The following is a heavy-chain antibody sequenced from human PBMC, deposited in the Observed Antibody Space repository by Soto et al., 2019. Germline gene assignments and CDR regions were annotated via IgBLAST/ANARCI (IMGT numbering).Heavy chain of an antibody. Sequence: ASETLSLTCTVSGGSTSSSSYYWGWIRQPPGKGLEWIGSIYYSGSTYYNPSLKSRVTISVDTSKNQFSLKLSSVTAADTAVYYCARSSMARGSYWFDPWGQGTLVTVSS. V-gene: IGHV4-39*01. CDR2: IYYSGST. J-gene: IGHJ5*02. D-gene: IGHD3-10*01. CDR3: ARSSMARGSYWFDP. CDR1: GGSTSSSSYY.